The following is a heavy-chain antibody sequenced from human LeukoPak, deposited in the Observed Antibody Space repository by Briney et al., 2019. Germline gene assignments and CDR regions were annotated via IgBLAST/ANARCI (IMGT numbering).Heavy chain of an antibody. D-gene: IGHD5-12*01. Sequence: GGSLRLSCAASGFTVSSNYMSWVRQAPGKGLEWVGRTRNKANSYTTEYAASVKGRFTISRDDSKNSLYLQMNSLKTEDTAVYYCARVSMEIVAGGYFYYGMDVWGQGTTVTVSS. CDR1: GFTVSSNY. CDR3: ARVSMEIVAGGYFYYGMDV. J-gene: IGHJ6*02. CDR2: TRNKANSYTT. V-gene: IGHV3-72*01.